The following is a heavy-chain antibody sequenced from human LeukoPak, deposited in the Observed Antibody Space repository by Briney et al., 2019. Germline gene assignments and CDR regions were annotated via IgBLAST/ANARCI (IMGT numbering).Heavy chain of an antibody. J-gene: IGHJ6*02. CDR2: IYHSGST. V-gene: IGHV4-30-2*01. D-gene: IGHD3-22*01. Sequence: KPSQTLSLTCAVSGGSISSGGYSWSWIRQPPGKGLEWIGYIYHSGSTYYNPSLKSRVTISVDRSKNQFSQKLSSVTAADTAVYYRARVNMIEYYYGMDVWGQGTTVTVSS. CDR1: GGSISSGGYS. CDR3: ARVNMIEYYYGMDV.